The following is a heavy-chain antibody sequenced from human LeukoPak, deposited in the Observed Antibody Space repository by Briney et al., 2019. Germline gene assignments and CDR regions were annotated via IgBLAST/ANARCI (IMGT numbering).Heavy chain of an antibody. CDR2: IDYSGNT. J-gene: IGHJ3*02. V-gene: IGHV4-39*07. Sequence: PSETLSLTCTVSDDSISDSRHYWGWIRQPPGKGLEWIGSIDYSGNTYYNPSLKSRVTISVDTSKNQFSLKLSSVTAADTAVYYCARGLMVRGAFDAFDIWGQGTMVTVSS. D-gene: IGHD3-10*01. CDR1: DDSISDSRHY. CDR3: ARGLMVRGAFDAFDI.